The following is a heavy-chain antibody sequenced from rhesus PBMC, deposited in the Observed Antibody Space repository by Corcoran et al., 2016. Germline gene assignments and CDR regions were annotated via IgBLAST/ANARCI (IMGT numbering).Heavy chain of an antibody. D-gene: IGHD5-42*01. Sequence: QLQLQESGPGLVKPSETLSLTCAVSGGSISRNYWSWLRQPPGKGLEWLGRISGSGGSTDYNTSLKSRVTISTDTSKNQFSLKRSSVTAADTAVYYCARVVGIQRVQCGVWFDYWGQGVLVTVSS. CDR2: ISGSGGST. CDR1: GGSISRNY. V-gene: IGHV4-173*01. J-gene: IGHJ4*01. CDR3: ARVVGIQRVQCGVWFDY.